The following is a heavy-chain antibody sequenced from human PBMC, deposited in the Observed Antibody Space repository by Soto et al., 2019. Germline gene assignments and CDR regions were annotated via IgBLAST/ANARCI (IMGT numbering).Heavy chain of an antibody. J-gene: IGHJ3*02. Sequence: GGSLRLSCAASGFTFSSYAMSWVRQAPGKGLEWVSAISGSGGSTYYADSVKGRFTISRDNSKNTLYLKMNSLRAEDTAVYYCAKDSVQPYYDFWSSDAFDIWGQGTMVTVSS. V-gene: IGHV3-23*01. CDR2: ISGSGGST. CDR3: AKDSVQPYYDFWSSDAFDI. D-gene: IGHD3-3*01. CDR1: GFTFSSYA.